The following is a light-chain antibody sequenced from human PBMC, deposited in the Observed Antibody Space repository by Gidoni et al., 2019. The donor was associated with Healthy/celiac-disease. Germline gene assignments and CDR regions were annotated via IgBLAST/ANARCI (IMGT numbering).Light chain of an antibody. CDR2: AAS. CDR3: QQSYSTPDT. Sequence: DTQITPSPSSLPASVGDRVTITCRASQSISSYLNWYQQKPGKAPKLLIYAASSLQSGVPSRFSGSGSGTDFTRTISSLQPEDFATYYCQQSYSTPDTFGQXTKLEIK. V-gene: IGKV1-39*01. CDR1: QSISSY. J-gene: IGKJ2*01.